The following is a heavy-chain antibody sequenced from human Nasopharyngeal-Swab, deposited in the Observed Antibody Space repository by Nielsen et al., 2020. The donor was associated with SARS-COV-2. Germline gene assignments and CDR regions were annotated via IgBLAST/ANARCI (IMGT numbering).Heavy chain of an antibody. V-gene: IGHV4-39*01. J-gene: IGHJ4*02. CDR2: IYYSGNT. Sequence: SETLSLTCTVSGGSISSSSYYWGWIRQPPGKGLEWTGSIYYSGNTYYTPSLKSRVTISVDASKNQFSLKLSSVTAADTAVYYCARHLRQGLVVTDYWGQGTLVTVSS. D-gene: IGHD3/OR15-3a*01. CDR3: ARHLRQGLVVTDY. CDR1: GGSISSSSYY.